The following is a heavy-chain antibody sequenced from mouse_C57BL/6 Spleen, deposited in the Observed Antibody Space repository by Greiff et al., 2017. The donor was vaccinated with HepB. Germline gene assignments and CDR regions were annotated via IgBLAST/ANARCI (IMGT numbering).Heavy chain of an antibody. V-gene: IGHV6-6*01. D-gene: IGHD1-1*01. CDR3: TRGNYGSSLYWYFDV. CDR1: GFTFSDAW. J-gene: IGHJ1*03. CDR2: IRNKANNHAT. Sequence: EVQLQQSGGGLVQPGGSMKLSCAASGFTFSDAWMDWVRQSPEKGLEWVAEIRNKANNHATYYAESVKGRFTISRDDSKSSVYLQMNSLRAEDTGIYYCTRGNYGSSLYWYFDVWGTGTTVTVSS.